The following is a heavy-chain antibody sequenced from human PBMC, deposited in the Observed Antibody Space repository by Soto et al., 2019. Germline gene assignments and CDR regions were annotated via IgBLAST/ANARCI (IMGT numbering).Heavy chain of an antibody. CDR3: ARYFYDQGFKA. V-gene: IGHV1-8*01. Sequence: QVQLVQPGAEVRKPGASVKVSCKASGDIFTKFDFNWVRQATGQGLEWIGWMRANSGDTGHDQKFQGRVSMTRDTSMSTAYMELSSLRTEDTAVYYCARYFYDQGFKAWGQGTLVFVSS. J-gene: IGHJ5*02. CDR2: MRANSGDT. CDR1: GDIFTKFD. D-gene: IGHD3-16*01.